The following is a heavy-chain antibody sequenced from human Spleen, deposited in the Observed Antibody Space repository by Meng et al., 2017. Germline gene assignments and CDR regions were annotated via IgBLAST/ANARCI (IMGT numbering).Heavy chain of an antibody. CDR3: AKIAARRGDAFDI. CDR1: GFTFSSYD. CDR2: ISWNSGSI. J-gene: IGHJ3*02. V-gene: IGHV3-9*01. Sequence: GGSLRLSCAASGFTFSSYDMHWVRQAPGKGLEWVSGISWNSGSIGYADSVKGRFTISRDNAKNSLYLQMNSLRAEDTALYYCAKIAARRGDAFDIWGQGTMVTVSS. D-gene: IGHD6-6*01.